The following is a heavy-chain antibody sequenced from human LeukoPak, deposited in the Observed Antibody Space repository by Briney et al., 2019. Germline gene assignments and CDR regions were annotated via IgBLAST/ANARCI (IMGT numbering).Heavy chain of an antibody. J-gene: IGHJ5*02. V-gene: IGHV1-2*02. D-gene: IGHD6-19*01. CDR2: INPNSGGT. CDR1: GYTFTGYY. CDR3: AREQQWLVREVWFDP. Sequence: GASVKVSCKASGYTFTGYYMHWVRQAPGQGLEWMGWINPNSGGTNYAQKFQGRVTMTGDTSISTAYMELSRLRSDDTAVYYCAREQQWLVREVWFDPWGQGTLVTVSS.